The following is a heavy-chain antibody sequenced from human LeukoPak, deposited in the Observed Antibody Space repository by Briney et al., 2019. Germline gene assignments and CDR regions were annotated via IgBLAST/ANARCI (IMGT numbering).Heavy chain of an antibody. CDR3: VRRAYTGQKKYYFDY. V-gene: IGHV4-59*08. CDR2: IYYSGST. J-gene: IGHJ4*02. CDR1: GGSISSYY. D-gene: IGHD2-2*02. Sequence: SETLSLTCTVSGGSISSYYWSWIRQPPGKGLEWIGYIYYSGSTNYNPSLKSRVTISVDTSKNQFSLKLSSVTAADTAVYYCVRRAYTGQKKYYFDYWGQGTLVTVSS.